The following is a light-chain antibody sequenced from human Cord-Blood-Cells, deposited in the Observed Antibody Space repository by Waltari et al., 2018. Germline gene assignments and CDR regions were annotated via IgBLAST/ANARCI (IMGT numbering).Light chain of an antibody. CDR3: QQYNSYL. V-gene: IGKV1-5*01. CDR1: QSISSW. Sequence: DIQMTQSPSTLSASVGDRVTITCRASQSISSWLAWYQQKPGKAPKLLIYDASSLESGFPSRFSGSGSGTEFTLTISSLQPDDFATYYCQQYNSYLFGQGTKVEIK. J-gene: IGKJ1*01. CDR2: DAS.